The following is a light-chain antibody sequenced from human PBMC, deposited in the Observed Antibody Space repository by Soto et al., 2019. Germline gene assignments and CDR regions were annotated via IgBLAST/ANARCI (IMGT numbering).Light chain of an antibody. CDR3: QQRSNGPWT. V-gene: IGKV3-11*01. CDR1: QSVSSY. CDR2: DAS. Sequence: IVLTQSPATLSLSPGERAPLSCRASQSVSSYLAWYQKKPGQAPMLLIYDASNRATGIPARFSGSGSGTDFTLTISSLEPEDFAVYYCQQRSNGPWTFGEGTKVEIK. J-gene: IGKJ1*01.